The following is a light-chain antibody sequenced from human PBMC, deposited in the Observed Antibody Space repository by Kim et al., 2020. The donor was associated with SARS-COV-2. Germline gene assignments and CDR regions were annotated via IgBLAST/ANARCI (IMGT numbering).Light chain of an antibody. J-gene: IGKJ4*01. Sequence: DMQMTQSPSSLSASVGDKVTITCRASRDISNHLAWYQQSPGEIPKLLIYAASSLHTGVPSRFSGSGSGTYFTLTITSLQPEDAAVYYCQNYDDAPLTFGGWTKVDIK. CDR1: RDISNH. CDR2: AAS. CDR3: QNYDDAPLT. V-gene: IGKV1-27*01.